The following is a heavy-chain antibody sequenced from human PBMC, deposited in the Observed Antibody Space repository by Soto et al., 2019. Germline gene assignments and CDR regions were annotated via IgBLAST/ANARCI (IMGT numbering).Heavy chain of an antibody. D-gene: IGHD3-22*01. Sequence: QVQLVESGGGVVQPGRSLRLSCAASGFTFSSYAMHWVRQAPGKGLEWVAVISYDGSNKYYADSVKGRFTISRDNSKHTMYLKMNSLRAEDTAVYYCARDMDSSGYRYYFDYWGQGTLVTVSS. CDR1: GFTFSSYA. CDR2: ISYDGSNK. CDR3: ARDMDSSGYRYYFDY. V-gene: IGHV3-30-3*01. J-gene: IGHJ4*02.